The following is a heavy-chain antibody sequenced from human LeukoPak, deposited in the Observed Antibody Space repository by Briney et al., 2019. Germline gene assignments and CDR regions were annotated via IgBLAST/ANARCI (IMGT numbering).Heavy chain of an antibody. CDR3: ARDKAVTTELTQYFQH. D-gene: IGHD4-11*01. CDR1: GYTFTNYG. V-gene: IGHV1-18*01. Sequence: ASVKVSCKASGYTFTNYGVSWVRQAPGQGLEWMGWISAYNGYTNYAQKFQFRVTMTTDTSTSTAYMELRSLTSDDTAVYYCARDKAVTTELTQYFQHWGQGTLVTDSS. J-gene: IGHJ1*01. CDR2: ISAYNGYT.